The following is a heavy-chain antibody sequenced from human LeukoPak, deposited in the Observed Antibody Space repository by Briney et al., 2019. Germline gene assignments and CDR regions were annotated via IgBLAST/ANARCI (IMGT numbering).Heavy chain of an antibody. CDR2: ISGSGGSR. Sequence: PGGSLRLSCAASGFTFSSFPMTWVRQAPGKGLEWVSSISGSGGSRDYADSVRGRFTISRDNSRNTLYLQMTSLRAEDTAVYYCAKDLVTGSLDYWGQGTLVTVSS. CDR3: AKDLVTGSLDY. V-gene: IGHV3-23*01. J-gene: IGHJ4*02. D-gene: IGHD3-10*01. CDR1: GFTFSSFP.